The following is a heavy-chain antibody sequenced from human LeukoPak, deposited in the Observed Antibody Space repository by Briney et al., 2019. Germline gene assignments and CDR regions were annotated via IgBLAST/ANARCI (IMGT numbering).Heavy chain of an antibody. CDR3: ARRSNYDSSGSFDY. CDR1: GGSFSGYY. CDR2: INHSGST. V-gene: IGHV4-34*01. Sequence: SETLSLTCAVYGGSFSGYYWSWIRQPPGKGLEWIGEINHSGSTNYNPSLKSRVTISVDTSKNQFSLKLSSVTAADTAVYYCARRSNYDSSGSFDYWGQGTLVTVSS. J-gene: IGHJ4*02. D-gene: IGHD3-22*01.